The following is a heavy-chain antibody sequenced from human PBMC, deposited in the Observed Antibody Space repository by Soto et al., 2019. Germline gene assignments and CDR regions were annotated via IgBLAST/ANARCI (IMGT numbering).Heavy chain of an antibody. CDR3: ARHRSVYPTAY. CDR1: GDSVNSNNYF. Sequence: PSETLSLTCTVSGDSVNSNNYFWGWIRQPPGKGLEWIGSIFYSGSTYYSPSLKSRITISLDTSKNQFSLNLRSVTATDTAVYYCARHRSVYPTAYWGQGTLVTVSS. CDR2: IFYSGST. J-gene: IGHJ4*02. D-gene: IGHD3-3*01. V-gene: IGHV4-39*01.